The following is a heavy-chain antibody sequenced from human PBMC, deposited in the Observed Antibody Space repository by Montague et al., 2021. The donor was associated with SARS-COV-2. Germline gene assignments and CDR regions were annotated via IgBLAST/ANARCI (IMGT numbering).Heavy chain of an antibody. V-gene: IGHV4-39*01. CDR2: IYYSGST. J-gene: IGHJ6*02. D-gene: IGHD5/OR15-5a*01. Sequence: SETLSLTCTVSGGSISRSSYYWGWIRQPPGKGLEWIGSIYYSGSTYYNPSLKSRVTISVDTSKNQFSLKLSSVTAADTAVYYCARLYDSSSYYYGMDVWGQGTTVTVSS. CDR3: ARLYDSSSYYYGMDV. CDR1: GGSISRSSYY.